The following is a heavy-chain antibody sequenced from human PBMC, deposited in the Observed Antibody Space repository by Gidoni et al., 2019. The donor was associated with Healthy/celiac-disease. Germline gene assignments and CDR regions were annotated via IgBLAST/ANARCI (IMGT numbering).Heavy chain of an antibody. V-gene: IGHV4-34*01. CDR2: INHSGRT. CDR1: GGSFSGYY. CDR3: ARGSQAVAGTILGRDYYYYMDV. D-gene: IGHD6-19*01. Sequence: QVQLQQWGAGLLKPSETLSLTCAVYGGSFSGYYWSWIRQPPGKGLEWIGEINHSGRTNYNPSLKSRVTISVDTSKNQFSLKLSSVTAADTAVYYCARGSQAVAGTILGRDYYYYMDVWGKGTTVTVSS. J-gene: IGHJ6*03.